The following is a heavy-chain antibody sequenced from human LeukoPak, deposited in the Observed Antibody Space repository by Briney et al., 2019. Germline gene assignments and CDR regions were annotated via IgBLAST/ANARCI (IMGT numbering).Heavy chain of an antibody. J-gene: IGHJ4*02. CDR2: IYYSGST. CDR3: ARDSRSGWYFNY. Sequence: SETLSLTCTVSGGSISSSSYYWGWIRQPPGKGLEWIGSIYYSGSTYYNPSLKSRVTMSLDTSKNQFSLKLSSVTAADTAVYYCARDSRSGWYFNYWGQGTLVTVSS. CDR1: GGSISSSSYY. V-gene: IGHV4-39*07. D-gene: IGHD6-19*01.